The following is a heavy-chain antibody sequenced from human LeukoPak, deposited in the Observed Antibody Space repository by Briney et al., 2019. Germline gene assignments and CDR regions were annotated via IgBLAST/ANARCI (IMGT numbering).Heavy chain of an antibody. CDR2: IYYSGST. V-gene: IGHV4-59*01. D-gene: IGHD1-26*01. CDR1: GGSISSYY. CDR3: ARGDMYYFDY. J-gene: IGHJ4*02. Sequence: PSETLSFTCTVSGGSISSYYWSWIRQPPGKGLEWIGYIYYSGSTNYNPSLKSRVTISVDTSKNQFSLKLSSVTAADTAVYYCARGDMYYFDYWGQGTLVTVSS.